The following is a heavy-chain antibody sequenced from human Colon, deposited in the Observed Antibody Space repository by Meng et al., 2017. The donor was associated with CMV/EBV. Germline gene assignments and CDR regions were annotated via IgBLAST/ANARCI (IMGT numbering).Heavy chain of an antibody. V-gene: IGHV1-8*03. D-gene: IGHD3-10*01. CDR2: MNPNSGNT. Sequence: ASVKVSCKASGYTFTSYDINWVRQATGQGLEWMGWMNPNSGNTGYAQKFQGRVTITRNTSISTAYMEVSSLRSEDTAVYYCATDHVRVVWFGAYGMDVWGQGTTVTVSS. CDR1: GYTFTSYD. J-gene: IGHJ6*02. CDR3: ATDHVRVVWFGAYGMDV.